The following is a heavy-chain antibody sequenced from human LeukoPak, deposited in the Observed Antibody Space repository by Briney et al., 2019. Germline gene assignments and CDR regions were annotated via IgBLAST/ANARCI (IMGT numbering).Heavy chain of an antibody. CDR1: GFTFSSYG. D-gene: IGHD4-23*01. Sequence: PGGSLRLSCAASGFTFSSYGMHWVRQAPGKGLEWVAFIRYDGRNKYYADPVKGRFIISRDNSKNTLYLQMNSLRTEDTAVYYCAKVGVDYGGNYRAFDIWGQGTMVTVSS. CDR2: IRYDGRNK. J-gene: IGHJ3*02. V-gene: IGHV3-30*02. CDR3: AKVGVDYGGNYRAFDI.